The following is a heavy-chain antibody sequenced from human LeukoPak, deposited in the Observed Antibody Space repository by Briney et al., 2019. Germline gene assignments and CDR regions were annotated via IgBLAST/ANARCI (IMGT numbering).Heavy chain of an antibody. CDR2: IYYSGST. Sequence: PLETLSLTCTVSGGSISSGDYYWSCIRQPPGRGLGWIGYIYYSGSTSYNPSLKSGVTISVDTSKNQFSLKLGSVTAADTAVYYCARDAGKYYYDSSGYYFDYWGQGTLVTVSS. CDR3: ARDAGKYYYDSSGYYFDY. D-gene: IGHD3-22*01. CDR1: GGSISSGDYY. V-gene: IGHV4-30-4*01. J-gene: IGHJ4*02.